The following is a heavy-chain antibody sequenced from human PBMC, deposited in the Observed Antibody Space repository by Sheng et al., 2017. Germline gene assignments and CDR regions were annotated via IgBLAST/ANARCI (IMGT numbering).Heavy chain of an antibody. D-gene: IGHD3-16*01. CDR2: IYYDGRNE. Sequence: QVQLEESGGGVVQPGKSLRLSCAASGFTFRIYGMHWVRQAPGKGLEWVATIYYDGRNEFYADSVKGRFTISRDNSKNTLYLQMNSLRAEDTAVYYCARGKGEWKLLVDYWGQGTLVTVS. CDR3: ARGKGEWKLLVDY. V-gene: IGHV3-33*01. CDR1: GFTFRIYG. J-gene: IGHJ4*02.